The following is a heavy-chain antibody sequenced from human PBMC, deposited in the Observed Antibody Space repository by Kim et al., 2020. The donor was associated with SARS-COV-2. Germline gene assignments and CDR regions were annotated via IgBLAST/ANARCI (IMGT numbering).Heavy chain of an antibody. D-gene: IGHD6-19*01. V-gene: IGHV6-1*01. J-gene: IGHJ4*02. Sequence: YSDYGVSVRGRITINADTSKNQLSLQLNSVTPEDTAVYFCVRYSGWYKFDCWGQGTLVTVSS. CDR2: YS. CDR3: VRYSGWYKFDC.